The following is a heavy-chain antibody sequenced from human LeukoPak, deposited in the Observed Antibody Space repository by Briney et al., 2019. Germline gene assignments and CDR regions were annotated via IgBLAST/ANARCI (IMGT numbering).Heavy chain of an antibody. CDR1: GFTFSSYS. CDR3: AKVRQQLVRAFDY. J-gene: IGHJ4*02. CDR2: IRYDGSNK. V-gene: IGHV3-30*02. D-gene: IGHD6-13*01. Sequence: GGSLRLSCAASGFTFSSYSMHWVRQAPGKGLEWVAFIRYDGSNKYYADSVKGRFTISRDNSKNTLYLQMNSLRAEDTAVYYCAKVRQQLVRAFDYWGQGTLVTVSS.